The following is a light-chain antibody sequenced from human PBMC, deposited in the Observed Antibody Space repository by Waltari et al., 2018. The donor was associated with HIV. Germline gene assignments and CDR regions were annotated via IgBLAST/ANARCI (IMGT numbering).Light chain of an antibody. Sequence: QSVLTQPPSVSAAPGQNVAISCSGSNSNIGNNYVAWYQQLPGTAPKLLFFDDNNRPSGIPDRVSGSKSGTSATLGITGLQTGDEAHYYCATWESRLGTVVFGGGTKVTVL. V-gene: IGLV1-51*01. J-gene: IGLJ2*01. CDR2: DDN. CDR1: NSNIGNNY. CDR3: ATWESRLGTVV.